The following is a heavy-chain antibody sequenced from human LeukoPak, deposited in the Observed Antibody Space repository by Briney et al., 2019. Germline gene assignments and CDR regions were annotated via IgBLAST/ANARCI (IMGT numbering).Heavy chain of an antibody. CDR1: GFTFSSYA. V-gene: IGHV3-23*01. CDR3: AKDRSSGPQDFDY. D-gene: IGHD6-19*01. J-gene: IGHJ4*02. CDR2: ISGSGGST. Sequence: GGSLTLSCAASGFTFSSYAMSWVRQAPGKGLEWVSAISGSGGSTYYADSVKGRFTISRDNSKNTLYLQMNGLRAEDTAVYYGAKDRSSGPQDFDYWGQGTLVTVSS.